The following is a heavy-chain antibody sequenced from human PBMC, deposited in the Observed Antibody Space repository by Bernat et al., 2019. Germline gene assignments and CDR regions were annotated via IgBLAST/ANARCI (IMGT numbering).Heavy chain of an antibody. CDR1: GASISSSSDY. D-gene: IGHD3-10*01. V-gene: IGHV4-39*01. CDR2: IYYGGDT. J-gene: IGHJ5*02. CDR3: ARTSGGRGVVRGLILVGP. Sequence: QLQLQESGPGLVKPSETLSLTCTVSGASISSSSDYWGWIRQPPGKGLEWIGSIYYGGDTYYNPSLKSRVTISVDTSKNQFSLRLTSATAADTALYYCARTSGGRGVVRGLILVGPWGQGTLVTVSS.